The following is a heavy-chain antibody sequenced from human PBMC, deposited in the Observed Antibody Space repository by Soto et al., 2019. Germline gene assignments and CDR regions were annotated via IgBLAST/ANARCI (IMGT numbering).Heavy chain of an antibody. CDR1: GFTFSSYS. CDR3: ARGQRYSGYDSYYYYMDV. J-gene: IGHJ6*03. V-gene: IGHV3-48*01. D-gene: IGHD5-12*01. CDR2: ISSSSSTI. Sequence: GGSLRLSCAASGFTFSSYSMNWVRQAPGKGLEWVSYISSSSSTIYYADSVKGRFTISRDNAKNSLYLQMNSLRAEDTAVYYCARGQRYSGYDSYYYYMDVWGKGTTVTVSS.